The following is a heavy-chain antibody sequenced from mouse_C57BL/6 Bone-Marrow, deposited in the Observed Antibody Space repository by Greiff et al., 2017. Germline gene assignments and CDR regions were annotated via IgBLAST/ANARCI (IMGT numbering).Heavy chain of an antibody. J-gene: IGHJ1*03. CDR3: VRDSPLTGTYWYFDV. D-gene: IGHD4-1*01. Sequence: EVQRVESGGGLVQPKGSLKLSCAASGFTFNTYAMHWVRQAPGKGLEWVARIRSKSSNYATYYADSVKDRFTISRDDSQSMLYLQMNNLKTEDTAMYYCVRDSPLTGTYWYFDVWGTGTTVTVSS. V-gene: IGHV10-3*01. CDR1: GFTFNTYA. CDR2: IRSKSSNYAT.